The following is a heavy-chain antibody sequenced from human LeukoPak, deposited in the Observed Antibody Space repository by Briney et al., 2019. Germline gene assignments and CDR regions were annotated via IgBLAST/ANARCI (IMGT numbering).Heavy chain of an antibody. CDR2: MNPNSGNT. D-gene: IGHD3-16*01. Sequence: ASVKVSCKASGYTFTSYDINWVRQATGQGLEWLGWMNPNSGNTGYAQKFQGRVTITSSTSISTAYMELSSLTSDDTAVYYCARGGGGGVDYWGQGTLVTVSS. V-gene: IGHV1-8*03. J-gene: IGHJ4*02. CDR3: ARGGGGGVDY. CDR1: GYTFTSYD.